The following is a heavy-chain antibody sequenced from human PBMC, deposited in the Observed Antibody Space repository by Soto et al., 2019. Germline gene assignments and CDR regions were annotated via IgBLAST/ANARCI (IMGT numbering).Heavy chain of an antibody. CDR3: ARHTTVTNYYYYGMDV. D-gene: IGHD4-4*01. Sequence: GESLKISCKGSGYSFTSYWISWVSRMPGKGLEWMGRFDPSDSYTNYSPSFQGHVTISADKSISTAYLQWSSLKASDTAMYYCARHTTVTNYYYYGMDVWGQGTTVTVSS. V-gene: IGHV5-10-1*01. CDR2: FDPSDSYT. CDR1: GYSFTSYW. J-gene: IGHJ6*02.